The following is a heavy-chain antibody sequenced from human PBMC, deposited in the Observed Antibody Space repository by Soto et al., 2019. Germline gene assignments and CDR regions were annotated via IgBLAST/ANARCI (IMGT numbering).Heavy chain of an antibody. CDR3: ARTTYYYGSGSYLWFDP. CDR1: GGSISSGGYS. Sequence: SETLCLTCAVSGGSISSGGYSWSWIRQPPGKGLEWIGYIYHSGSTYYNPSLKSRVTISVDRSKNQFSLKLSSVTAADTAVYYCARTTYYYGSGSYLWFDPWGQGTPVTVSS. D-gene: IGHD3-10*01. CDR2: IYHSGST. V-gene: IGHV4-30-2*01. J-gene: IGHJ5*02.